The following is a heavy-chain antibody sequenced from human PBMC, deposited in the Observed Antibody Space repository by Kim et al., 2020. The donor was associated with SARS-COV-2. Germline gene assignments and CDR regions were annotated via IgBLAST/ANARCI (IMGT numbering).Heavy chain of an antibody. J-gene: IGHJ4*02. CDR2: ISHDGSSL. Sequence: GGSLRLSCAGSGFIFGKFDMHWVRQAPGKGLEWVAVISHDGSSLQYSDSVKGRFTISRDNAKNTLFVEMKNLRPDDTAMYYCALQGGVVGATPRGFDYWGQGALVTVSS. D-gene: IGHD1-26*01. CDR1: GFIFGKFD. V-gene: IGHV3-30*03. CDR3: ALQGGVVGATPRGFDY.